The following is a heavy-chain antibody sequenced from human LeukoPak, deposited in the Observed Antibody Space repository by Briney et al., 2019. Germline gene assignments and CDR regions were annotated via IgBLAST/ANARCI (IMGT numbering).Heavy chain of an antibody. J-gene: IGHJ3*02. CDR1: GFIFSSYT. D-gene: IGHD3-22*01. V-gene: IGHV3-21*01. CDR2: ISSSSSYI. CDR3: ARDRDYYDRSGYYHDAFDI. Sequence: GGSLRLSCAASGFIFSSYTMNWVRQAPGKGLEWVSFISSSSSYIYYADSVKGRFTISRDNAKDSLYLQMNSLRAEDTAVYYCARDRDYYDRSGYYHDAFDIWGQGTMVTVSS.